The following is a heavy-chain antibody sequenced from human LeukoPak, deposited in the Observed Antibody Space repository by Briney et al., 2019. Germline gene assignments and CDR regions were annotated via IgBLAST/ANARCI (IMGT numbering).Heavy chain of an antibody. D-gene: IGHD6-13*01. CDR2: IHQDGSEI. Sequence: GGSLRLSCEVSGFTFSAYWMSWVRQPPGKGLEFAANIHQDGSEIHYVDSVRGRFTISRDNAKSLLYLQMNSLRAEDEAIYYCTRVGSSWDLLDYWGRGTLVTVSS. CDR1: GFTFSAYW. J-gene: IGHJ4*02. CDR3: TRVGSSWDLLDY. V-gene: IGHV3-7*01.